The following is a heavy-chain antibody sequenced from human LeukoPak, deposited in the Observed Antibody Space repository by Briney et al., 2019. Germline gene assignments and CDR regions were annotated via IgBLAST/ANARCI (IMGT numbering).Heavy chain of an antibody. D-gene: IGHD4-23*01. Sequence: SVKLSCKASGATFSSYAISWVRQSPGQGLEWMGGIILIFGTANNAQKFQGRVTITADESTSTAYMELSSLRSEDTAVYYCARDAYGGNSAWGQGTLVTVSS. CDR2: IILIFGTA. CDR1: GATFSSYA. V-gene: IGHV1-69*13. CDR3: ARDAYGGNSA. J-gene: IGHJ4*02.